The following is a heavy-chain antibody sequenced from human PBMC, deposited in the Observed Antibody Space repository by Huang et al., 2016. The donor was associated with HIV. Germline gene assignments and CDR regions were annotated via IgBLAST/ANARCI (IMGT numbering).Heavy chain of an antibody. J-gene: IGHJ4*02. D-gene: IGHD3-22*01. Sequence: EVQLVESGGNLVKPGGSLRLSCAASGFTFSSYSRNWVRQAPGKGLEWVSSISSSSSYIYYADSVKGRFTISRDNAKNSLYLQMSSLRAEDTAVYYCATAPPYYYDSSGYYYGQDYWGQGTLVTVSS. CDR2: ISSSSSYI. CDR3: ATAPPYYYDSSGYYYGQDY. CDR1: GFTFSSYS. V-gene: IGHV3-21*01.